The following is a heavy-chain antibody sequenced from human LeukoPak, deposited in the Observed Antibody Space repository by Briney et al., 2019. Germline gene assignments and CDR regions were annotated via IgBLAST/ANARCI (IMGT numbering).Heavy chain of an antibody. V-gene: IGHV3-13*05. CDR1: GFAFSSYD. D-gene: IGHD7-27*01. Sequence: VGSLKLSCAASGFAFSSYDMQWVRQGAGKGLEWVSAIGTAGDPHYPASVEGRFTISRENAKNSLYLQMNSLRAGDTAVYYCARGRTGEKDWCFDLWGRGTLVTVSS. CDR3: ARGRTGEKDWCFDL. CDR2: IGTAGDP. J-gene: IGHJ2*01.